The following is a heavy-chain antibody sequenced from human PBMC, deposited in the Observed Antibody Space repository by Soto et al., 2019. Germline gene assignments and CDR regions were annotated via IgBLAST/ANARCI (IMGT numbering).Heavy chain of an antibody. J-gene: IGHJ4*02. Sequence: ASVKVSCKASGYTFTSYGISWVRQAPGQGLEWMGWISAYNGNTNYAQKLQGRVTMTTETSTSTAYMELRSLRSDDTAVYYCAREGGSSGYSYYFDYWGQGTLVTVSS. CDR3: AREGGSSGYSYYFDY. V-gene: IGHV1-18*01. CDR2: ISAYNGNT. CDR1: GYTFTSYG. D-gene: IGHD3-22*01.